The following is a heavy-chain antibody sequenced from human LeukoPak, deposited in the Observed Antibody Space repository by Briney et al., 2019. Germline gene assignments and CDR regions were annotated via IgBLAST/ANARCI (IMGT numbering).Heavy chain of an antibody. CDR2: IYYSGTT. J-gene: IGHJ4*02. CDR1: GDSISSYY. D-gene: IGHD6-19*01. V-gene: IGHV4-59*01. Sequence: SETLSLTCTVPGDSISSYYWGWIRQPPGKGLEWIGYIYYSGTTNYNPSLKRRVTISVDTSKNQFSLNLTSVTAADTAVYYCARGTLYSSGWYFDYWGQGTLVTVSS. CDR3: ARGTLYSSGWYFDY.